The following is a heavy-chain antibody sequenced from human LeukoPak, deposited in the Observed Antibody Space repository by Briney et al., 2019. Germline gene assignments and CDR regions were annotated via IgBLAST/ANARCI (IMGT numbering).Heavy chain of an antibody. J-gene: IGHJ4*02. CDR3: ARDAYDSSGYFDY. D-gene: IGHD3-22*01. V-gene: IGHV3-48*03. CDR1: GIPFTN. Sequence: GGSLRLSCAASGIPFTNFWVRQAPGKGLEWVSYLSSSGSTNYYADSVKGRFTISGDNAKNSLYLQMNSLRAEDTAVYYCARDAYDSSGYFDYWGQGTLVTVSS. CDR2: LSSSGSTN.